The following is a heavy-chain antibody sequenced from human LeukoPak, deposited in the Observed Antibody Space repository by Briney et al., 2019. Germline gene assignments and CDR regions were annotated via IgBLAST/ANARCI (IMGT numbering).Heavy chain of an antibody. CDR1: GFFFGNFD. Sequence: GGSLRLSCAASGFFFGNFDMDWVRQAPGKGLQWVASIWYDGSEKSYADSVKGRFTLSRDDSRNTVYLQLNNLRVEDTAIYYCARASWISTADAVCWGQGTQVTVSS. CDR3: ARASWISTADAVC. D-gene: IGHD6-13*01. J-gene: IGHJ4*02. CDR2: IWYDGSEK. V-gene: IGHV3-33*01.